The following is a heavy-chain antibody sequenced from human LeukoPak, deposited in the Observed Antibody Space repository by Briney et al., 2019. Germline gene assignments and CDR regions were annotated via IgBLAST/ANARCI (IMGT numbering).Heavy chain of an antibody. V-gene: IGHV3-66*01. CDR2: IYRGGST. CDR3: ARDRRVNYYYGMDV. CDR1: GFTFSDTY. D-gene: IGHD6-6*01. J-gene: IGHJ6*02. Sequence: GGSLRLSCAASGFTFSDTYVSWVRQAPAKGLEWVSVIYRGGSTYYADSVKGRFTISRDNSKNTLYLQMNSLRADDTAVYYCARDRRVNYYYGMDVWGQGSTVTVSS.